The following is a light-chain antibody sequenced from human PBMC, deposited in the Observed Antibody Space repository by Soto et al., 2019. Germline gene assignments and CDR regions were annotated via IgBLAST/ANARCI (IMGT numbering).Light chain of an antibody. CDR1: QGISSY. Sequence: IQLTQSPSSLSASVGDRVTITCRASQGISSYLTWYQQKPGKAPNLLIFAASTLQSGVPSRFSGSVSGTDFTLTISSLQPEDFATYYCQQLNTYPLTFGGGTKVDIK. V-gene: IGKV1-9*01. CDR3: QQLNTYPLT. CDR2: AAS. J-gene: IGKJ4*01.